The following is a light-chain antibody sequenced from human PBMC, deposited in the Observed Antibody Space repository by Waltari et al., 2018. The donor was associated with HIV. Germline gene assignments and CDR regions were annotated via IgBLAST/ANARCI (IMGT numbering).Light chain of an antibody. J-gene: IGLJ3*02. Sequence: SSELAQDPAVSVAFGQAVRSTCQGDRVRSDDDRWYQQKQGRATVLVVDGENNRTSGIPDRFSGSSSGNTASLTIAGAQAEDEADYYCNSRDSSGHWFFGGGTKVTVL. CDR2: GEN. V-gene: IGLV3-19*01. CDR3: NSRDSSGHWF. CDR1: RVRSDD.